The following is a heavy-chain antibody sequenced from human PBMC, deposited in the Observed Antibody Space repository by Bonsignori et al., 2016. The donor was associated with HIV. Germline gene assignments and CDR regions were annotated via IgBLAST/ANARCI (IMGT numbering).Heavy chain of an antibody. D-gene: IGHD6-6*01. CDR2: INPNSGGT. J-gene: IGHJ4*02. CDR3: ARGIAARISY. Sequence: WVRQAPGQGLEWMGWINPNSGGTNYAQKFQGRVTMTRDTSISTAYMELSRLRSDDTAVYYCARGIAARISYWGQGTLVTVSS. V-gene: IGHV1-2*02.